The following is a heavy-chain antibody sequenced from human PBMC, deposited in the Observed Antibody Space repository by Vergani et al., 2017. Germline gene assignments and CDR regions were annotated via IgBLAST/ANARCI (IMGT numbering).Heavy chain of an antibody. V-gene: IGHV4-4*02. D-gene: IGHD1-26*01. J-gene: IGHJ4*02. CDR1: GGSISSSNW. CDR2: IYHSGST. Sequence: QVQLQESGPGLVKPSGTLSLTCAVSGGSISSSNWWSWVRQPPGKGLEWIGEIYHSGSTNYNPSLKSRVTISVDTSKNQFSLKLSSVTAADTAVYYCARYAVGAEYYFDYWGQGTLVTVSS. CDR3: ARYAVGAEYYFDY.